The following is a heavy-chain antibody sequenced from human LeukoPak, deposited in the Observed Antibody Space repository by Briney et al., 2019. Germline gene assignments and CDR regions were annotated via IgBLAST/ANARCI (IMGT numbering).Heavy chain of an antibody. CDR1: GGSISSYY. Sequence: SETLSLTCTVSGGSISSYYWSWIRQPPGKGLEWIGYIYYSGSTNYNPSLKSRVTISVDTSKNQFSLKLSSVTAADTAVYYCARGRYYGSGDAYYFDYWGQGTLVTVSS. J-gene: IGHJ4*02. V-gene: IGHV4-59*01. CDR3: ARGRYYGSGDAYYFDY. D-gene: IGHD3-10*01. CDR2: IYYSGST.